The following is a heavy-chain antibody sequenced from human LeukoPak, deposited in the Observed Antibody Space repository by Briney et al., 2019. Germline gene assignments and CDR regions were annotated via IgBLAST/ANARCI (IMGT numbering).Heavy chain of an antibody. CDR1: GGTFSSYA. D-gene: IGHD4-17*01. CDR2: IIPILGIA. Sequence: ASVKVSCKASGGTFSSYAISWVRQAPGQGLEWMGRIIPILGIANYAQKFQGRVTITADKSTSTAYMELSSLRSEDMAVYYCARDDYGDYVAPEYWGQGTLVTVSS. V-gene: IGHV1-69*04. J-gene: IGHJ4*02. CDR3: ARDDYGDYVAPEY.